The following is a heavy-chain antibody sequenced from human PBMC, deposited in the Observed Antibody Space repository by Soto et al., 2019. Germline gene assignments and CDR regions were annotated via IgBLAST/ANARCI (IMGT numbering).Heavy chain of an antibody. CDR1: GYSFTSLD. CDR2: MQPSTGRT. Sequence: QVQLVQSGAEVREPGASVKVSCKASGYSFTSLDINWVRQTAGQGLEWMGWMQPSTGRTGYAQKFQGRVTMTRDTSINTAYIELTTLTADDTAFYYCARGVSAGVGYWGQGTLVTVSS. V-gene: IGHV1-8*01. D-gene: IGHD1-26*01. J-gene: IGHJ4*02. CDR3: ARGVSAGVGY.